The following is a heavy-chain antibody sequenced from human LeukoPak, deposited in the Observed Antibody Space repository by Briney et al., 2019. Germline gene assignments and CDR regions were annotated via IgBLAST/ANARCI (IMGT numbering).Heavy chain of an antibody. J-gene: IGHJ5*02. V-gene: IGHV3-21*04. Sequence: GGSLRLSCAASGFTFSNFAMTWVRQAPGKGLEWVSSIVGSSSTYYADSLKDRFTISRDNAKNSLYLQMNSLRAEDTAVYYCARLGYYDSSGYYPVWWFDPWGQGTLVTVSS. CDR2: IVGSSST. CDR3: ARLGYYDSSGYYPVWWFDP. D-gene: IGHD3-22*01. CDR1: GFTFSNFA.